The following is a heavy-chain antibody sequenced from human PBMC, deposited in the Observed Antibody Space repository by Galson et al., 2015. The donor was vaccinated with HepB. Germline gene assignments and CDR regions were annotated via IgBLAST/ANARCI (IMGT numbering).Heavy chain of an antibody. CDR2: ISYDGRIR. J-gene: IGHJ4*02. V-gene: IGHV3-30*03. CDR1: GFSFSNYG. CDR3: ARVGEWELPDF. D-gene: IGHD1-26*01. Sequence: LSCAASGFSFSNYGMHWVRQAPGKGLEWVALISYDGRIRYYSDSVKGRFSISRGDSKNTLYLQMNSLSAADTAVYYCARVGEWELPDFWGQGALVTVSS.